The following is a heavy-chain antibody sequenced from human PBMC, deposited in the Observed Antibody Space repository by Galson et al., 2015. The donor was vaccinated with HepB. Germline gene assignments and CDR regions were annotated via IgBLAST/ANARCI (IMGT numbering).Heavy chain of an antibody. CDR2: IYPGDSDT. Sequence: QSGAEVKKPGESLKISCKGSGYSFTSYWIGWVRQMPGKGLEWMGIIYPGDSDTRYSPSFQGQVTISADKSISTPYLQWSSLKASDPAMYYCASHNPLLRNAFDIWGQGTMVTVSS. CDR1: GYSFTSYW. V-gene: IGHV5-51*03. J-gene: IGHJ3*02. CDR3: ASHNPLLRNAFDI. D-gene: IGHD3-22*01.